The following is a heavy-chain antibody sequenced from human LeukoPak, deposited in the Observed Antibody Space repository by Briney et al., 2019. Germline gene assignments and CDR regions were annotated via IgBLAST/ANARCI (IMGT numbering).Heavy chain of an antibody. V-gene: IGHV1-2*02. D-gene: IGHD3-22*01. CDR2: INPSSGGT. CDR1: GYTFTGYY. Sequence: GASVKVSCKASGYTFTGYYMHWVRQAPGQGLEWMGWINPSSGGTNYAQRFQVRVTMTRDTSISTAYMELSRLRSDDTAMYYCARVTYDTSGYQMYYFDYWGQGTLVTVSS. J-gene: IGHJ4*02. CDR3: ARVTYDTSGYQMYYFDY.